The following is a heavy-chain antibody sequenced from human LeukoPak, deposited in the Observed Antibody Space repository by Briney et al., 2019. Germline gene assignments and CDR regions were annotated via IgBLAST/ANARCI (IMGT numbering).Heavy chain of an antibody. CDR2: ISSTGNNI. Sequence: GGSLRLSCAASGFTFSNYEMNWVRQAPGGGLEWVSYISSTGNNIYYADSVKGRFTISRDNARNSLYLQMNSLRAEDTAVYYCARERRGYTTSWYNAFDIWGQGTMVTVSS. V-gene: IGHV3-48*03. CDR1: GFTFSNYE. CDR3: ARERRGYTTSWYNAFDI. D-gene: IGHD6-13*01. J-gene: IGHJ3*02.